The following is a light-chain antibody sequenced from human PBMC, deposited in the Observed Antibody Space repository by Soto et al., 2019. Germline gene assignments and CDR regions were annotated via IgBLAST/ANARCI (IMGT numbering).Light chain of an antibody. Sequence: DIVLTQSPAALSLSPGERATLSCRASQSVSSFLAWYQQKPGQSPRLLIYDASNRATGVPARFSGTGSGTDFTLTIISLEPEDFAVYYCQQRSNWPTFGQGTRLEIK. V-gene: IGKV3-11*01. CDR3: QQRSNWPT. CDR2: DAS. J-gene: IGKJ5*01. CDR1: QSVSSF.